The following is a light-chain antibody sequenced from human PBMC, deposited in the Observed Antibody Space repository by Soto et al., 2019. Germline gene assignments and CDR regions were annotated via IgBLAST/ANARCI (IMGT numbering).Light chain of an antibody. J-gene: IGLJ2*01. Sequence: QSVLTQSPSASASLGASVNLTCTLSSGLSSYAITWHQQQPQKGPRYLMKLASDGSHTKGDGIPDRFSGSSSGAERYLTISSLQSDDEADYYCQTWDTGIVVFGGGTKLTVL. CDR2: LASDGSH. CDR1: SGLSSYA. V-gene: IGLV4-69*01. CDR3: QTWDTGIVV.